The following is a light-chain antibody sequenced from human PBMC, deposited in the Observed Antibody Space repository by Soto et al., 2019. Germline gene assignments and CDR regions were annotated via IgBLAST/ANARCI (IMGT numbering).Light chain of an antibody. CDR3: QQYDDLPLT. J-gene: IGKJ4*01. CDR2: DAS. CDR1: QDITNY. Sequence: DTQMTQSPSSLSASVGDRVTITCQASQDITNYLNWYQQKPGQAPKLLIYDASTLEEGVPSRFSGSGSGTHFSFTIGSLQPEDIATYYCQQYDDLPLTFGGGTKVEIK. V-gene: IGKV1-33*01.